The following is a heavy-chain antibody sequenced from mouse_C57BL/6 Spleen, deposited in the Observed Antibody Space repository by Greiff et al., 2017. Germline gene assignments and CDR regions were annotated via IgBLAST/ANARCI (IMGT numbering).Heavy chain of an antibody. V-gene: IGHV1-82*01. Sequence: QVQLQQSGPELVKPGASVKISCKASGYAFSSSWMNWVKQRPGKGLEWIGRIYPGDGDTNYNGKFKGKATLTADKSSSTAYMQLSSLTSEDSAVYFCARELLWSPMDYWGQGTSVTVSS. CDR3: ARELLWSPMDY. J-gene: IGHJ4*01. CDR1: GYAFSSSW. CDR2: IYPGDGDT. D-gene: IGHD2-1*01.